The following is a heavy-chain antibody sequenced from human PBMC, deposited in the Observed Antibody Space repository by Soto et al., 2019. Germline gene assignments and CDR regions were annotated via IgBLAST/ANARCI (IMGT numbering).Heavy chain of an antibody. D-gene: IGHD1-7*01. V-gene: IGHV3-15*07. CDR1: GFKFNEAW. CDR3: TLQSRNFHFDW. Sequence: EVQLVESGGGLVKPGGSLTLSCAASGFKFNEAWMNWVRQAPGKGLEWVARIKTKADGGPTDYAAPVKGRFTISRDDSKDMLYLQMNSLNTDDTGLYYCTLQSRNFHFDWWGQGTLVTVSS. CDR2: IKTKADGGPT. J-gene: IGHJ4*02.